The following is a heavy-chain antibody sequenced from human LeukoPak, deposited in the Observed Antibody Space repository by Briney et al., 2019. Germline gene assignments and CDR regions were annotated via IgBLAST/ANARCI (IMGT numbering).Heavy chain of an antibody. J-gene: IGHJ4*02. CDR1: GGSFSGYY. D-gene: IGHD3-10*01. CDR3: ATPNYYGSGRFDY. CDR2: INHSGST. V-gene: IGHV4-34*01. Sequence: PSETLSLTCAVYGGSFSGYYWSWIRQPPGKGLEWIGEINHSGSTNYNPSLKSRVTISVDTSKNQFSLKLSSVTAADTAVYYCATPNYYGSGRFDYWGQGTLVTVSS.